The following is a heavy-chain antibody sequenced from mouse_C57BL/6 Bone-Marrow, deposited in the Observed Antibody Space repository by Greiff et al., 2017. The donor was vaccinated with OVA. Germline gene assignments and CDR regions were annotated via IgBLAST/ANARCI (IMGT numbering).Heavy chain of an antibody. J-gene: IGHJ3*01. V-gene: IGHV1-31*01. D-gene: IGHD1-1*01. CDR2: LYPYNGVS. CDR1: GYSFTGYY. CDR3: AREYYYGSSYPFAY. Sequence: VHVKQSGPELVKPGASVKISCKASGYSFTGYYMHWVKQSHGNILDWIGSLYPYNGVSSYNQKFKGKATLTVAKSSRTAYMELRSLTSEDSAVYYCAREYYYGSSYPFAYWGQGTLVTVSA.